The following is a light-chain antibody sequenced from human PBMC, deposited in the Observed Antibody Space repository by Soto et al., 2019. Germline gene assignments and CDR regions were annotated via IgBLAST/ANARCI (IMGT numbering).Light chain of an antibody. CDR2: GAS. V-gene: IGKV3-20*01. CDR3: QQYDSTPPT. CDR1: QSVNSNY. Sequence: EIVLXQSPXXLSLSPGERATLSCRASQSVNSNYLAWYQRKPGQAPRLLIYGASNRATDIPYRFSASGSGTDFTLTITRLEAEDFAVYYCQQYDSTPPTFGQGTKVEVK. J-gene: IGKJ1*01.